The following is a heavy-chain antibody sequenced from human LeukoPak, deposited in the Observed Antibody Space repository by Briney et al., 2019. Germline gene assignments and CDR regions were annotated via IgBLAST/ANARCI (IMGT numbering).Heavy chain of an antibody. CDR3: ARVVGAGATPVDY. J-gene: IGHJ4*02. CDR2: IYYSGST. CDR1: GGSISSSSYY. D-gene: IGHD1-26*01. V-gene: IGHV4-39*07. Sequence: SETLSLTCTVSGGSISSSSYYRGWIRQPPGKGLEWIGSIYYSGSTYYNPSLKSRVTISVDTSKNQFSLKLSSVTAADTAVYYCARVVGAGATPVDYWGQGTLVTVSS.